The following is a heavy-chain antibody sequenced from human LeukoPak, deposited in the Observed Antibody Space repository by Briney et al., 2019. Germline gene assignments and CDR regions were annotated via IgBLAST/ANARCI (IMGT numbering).Heavy chain of an antibody. Sequence: SETLSLTCTVSGGSITNYYWSWIRQPPGKGLEWIGYIFYSGSTNYNPSLQSRVTISVDTSKSQFSLKLSSVTAADTAVYYCARGHRDSGSYTRGYFDSWGQGALVTVSS. D-gene: IGHD1-26*01. J-gene: IGHJ4*02. CDR2: IFYSGST. CDR3: ARGHRDSGSYTRGYFDS. CDR1: GGSITNYY. V-gene: IGHV4-59*01.